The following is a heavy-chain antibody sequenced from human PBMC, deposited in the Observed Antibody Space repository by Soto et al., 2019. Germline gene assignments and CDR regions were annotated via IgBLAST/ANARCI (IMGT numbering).Heavy chain of an antibody. CDR1: GGSISSTNW. CDR2: THHSGSS. CDR3: ARAGYGGNSLDY. Sequence: QVQLRESGPGLVKPSGTLSLTCAVSGGSISSTNWWSWGRQPPGKGLEWVGETHHSGSSNYNPSLTSRVIISVDKSKNQFSLKLSSVTAADTAVYYCARAGYGGNSLDYWGQGTLVTVSS. V-gene: IGHV4-4*02. D-gene: IGHD2-21*02. J-gene: IGHJ4*02.